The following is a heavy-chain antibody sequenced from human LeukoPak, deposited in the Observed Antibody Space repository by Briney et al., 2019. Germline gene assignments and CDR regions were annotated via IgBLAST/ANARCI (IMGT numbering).Heavy chain of an antibody. CDR2: INSSGGST. CDR1: GYTFTSYY. D-gene: IGHD6-19*01. Sequence: ASVKVSCKASGYTFTSYYMHWVPQAPGQGLEWMGIINSSGGSTSYAQKFQGRVTMTRDTSTSTVYMELRSLRSDDTAVYYCVRSDSSGWAIDYWGQGTLVSVSS. J-gene: IGHJ4*02. CDR3: VRSDSSGWAIDY. V-gene: IGHV1-46*01.